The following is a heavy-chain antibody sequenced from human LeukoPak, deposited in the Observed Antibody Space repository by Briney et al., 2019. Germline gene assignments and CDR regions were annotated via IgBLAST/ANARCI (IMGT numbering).Heavy chain of an antibody. J-gene: IGHJ4*02. V-gene: IGHV1-2*06. CDR1: GYTFTGYY. Sequence: ASVKVSCKASGYTFTGYYMHWVRQAPGQGLEWMGRINPNSGGTNYAQKFQGRVTMTRDTSISTAYMELSSLRSEDTAVYYCARDQDGYSSSWWPYWGQGTLVTVSS. CDR3: ARDQDGYSSSWWPY. CDR2: INPNSGGT. D-gene: IGHD6-13*01.